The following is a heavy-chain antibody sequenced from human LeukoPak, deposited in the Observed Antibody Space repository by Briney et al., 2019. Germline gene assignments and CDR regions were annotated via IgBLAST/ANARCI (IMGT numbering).Heavy chain of an antibody. J-gene: IGHJ4*02. CDR3: ARDYTGGWNDF. CDR1: GFTFSTYS. V-gene: IGHV3-48*04. D-gene: IGHD7-27*01. CDR2: ISSNSRTM. Sequence: GGSLRLSCAASGFTFSTYSMNWVRQAPGKGLEWLSSISSNSRTMYYADSVKGRFTISRDNAKNSLYLQMNNLRAEDTAVYYCARDYTGGWNDFWGQGTLVTVSS.